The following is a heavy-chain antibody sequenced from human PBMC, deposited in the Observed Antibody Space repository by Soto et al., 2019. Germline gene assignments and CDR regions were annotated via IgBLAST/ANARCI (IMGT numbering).Heavy chain of an antibody. V-gene: IGHV3-30*18. CDR2: ISYDGSNK. J-gene: IGHJ4*02. D-gene: IGHD6-19*01. CDR3: AEAGSSGWYGFDY. Sequence: GSLRLSGAASGFTFSSYGMHGVRQAPGKGLEWVAVISYDGSNKYYADSVKGRFTISRDNSKNTLYLQMNSLRAEDTAVYYCAEAGSSGWYGFDYWGQGTLVTVSS. CDR1: GFTFSSYG.